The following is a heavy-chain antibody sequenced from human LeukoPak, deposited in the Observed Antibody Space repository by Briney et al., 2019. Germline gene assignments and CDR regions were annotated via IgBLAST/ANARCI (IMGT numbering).Heavy chain of an antibody. CDR1: GFSFSR. D-gene: IGHD2-2*01. CDR3: ATYSSSNGREFQY. V-gene: IGHV3-7*01. J-gene: IGHJ1*01. Sequence: PGGSLRLSCEASGFSFSRMSWVRQAPGKGLEWVANIQQHGSETYYVDSVKGRFTISRDNAKNSLYLQMNSLRAEDTAVYYCATYSSSNGREFQYWGQGTLVTVSS. CDR2: IQQHGSET.